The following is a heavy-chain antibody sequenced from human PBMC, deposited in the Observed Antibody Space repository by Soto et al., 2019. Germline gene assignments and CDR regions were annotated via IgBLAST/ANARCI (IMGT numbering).Heavy chain of an antibody. Sequence: QVQLVQSGAEVKKPGSSVKVSCKASGGTFSSYTISWVRQAPGQGLEWMGMIFPILGIANYAQKFQGRVTITADKSTSKAYMELSSLRSEDTDVYSCASDCSSTSCYAYPWGQGTLVTVSS. CDR2: IFPILGIA. V-gene: IGHV1-69*02. CDR3: ASDCSSTSCYAYP. D-gene: IGHD2-2*01. J-gene: IGHJ5*02. CDR1: GGTFSSYT.